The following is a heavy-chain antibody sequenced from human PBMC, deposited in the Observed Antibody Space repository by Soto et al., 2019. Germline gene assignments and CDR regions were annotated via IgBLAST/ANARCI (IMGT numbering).Heavy chain of an antibody. CDR1: GGTFSSYT. D-gene: IGHD2-15*01. CDR2: IIPILGIA. CDR3: AREGGGYCSGGSCYENWFDP. J-gene: IGHJ5*02. Sequence: QVQLVQSGAEVKKPGSSVKVSCKASGGTFSSYTISWVRQAPGQGLEWMGRIIPILGIANYAQKFQGRVMITADKSTSTAYMELSSLRSEDTAVYYCAREGGGYCSGGSCYENWFDPWGQGTLVTVSS. V-gene: IGHV1-69*08.